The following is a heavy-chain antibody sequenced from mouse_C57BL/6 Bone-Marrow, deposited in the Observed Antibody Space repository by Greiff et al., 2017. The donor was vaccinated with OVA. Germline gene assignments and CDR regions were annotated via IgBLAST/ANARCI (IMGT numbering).Heavy chain of an antibody. V-gene: IGHV14-1*01. Sequence: EVQLQQSGAELVRPGASVKLSCTASGFNIKDYYMHWVKQRPEQGLEWIGRIEPEDGDTEYAPKFQGKATMTADTSSNTAYLQLSSLTSEDTAVYYCTVYYGSSDGAYWGQGTLVTVSA. CDR2: IEPEDGDT. D-gene: IGHD1-1*01. J-gene: IGHJ3*01. CDR3: TVYYGSSDGAY. CDR1: GFNIKDYY.